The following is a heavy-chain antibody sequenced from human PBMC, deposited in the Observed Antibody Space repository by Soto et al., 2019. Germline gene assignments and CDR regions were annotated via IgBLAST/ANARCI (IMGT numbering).Heavy chain of an antibody. Sequence: QMQLEQSGPEVKKHGTSVKFACKASGFTFTSSAFQWVRHARGQRLEWIGWIAVGSGYTNYAHRFQDRGTLTRDMTTATTYMEMSLLTSEDTAIYYCAADATAWQQMVPSDYWGQGTLVTVSS. J-gene: IGHJ4*02. V-gene: IGHV1-58*01. CDR1: GFTFTSSA. CDR2: IAVGSGYT. CDR3: AADATAWQQMVPSDY. D-gene: IGHD2-8*01.